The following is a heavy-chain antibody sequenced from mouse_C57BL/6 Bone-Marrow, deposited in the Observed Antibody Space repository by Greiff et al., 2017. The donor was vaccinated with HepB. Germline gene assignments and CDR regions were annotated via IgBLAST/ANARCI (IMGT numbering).Heavy chain of an antibody. Sequence: QVQLQQSGAELVRPGASVKLSCKASGYTFTDYYINWVKQRPGQGLEWIARIYPGSGNTYYNEKFKGKATLTAEKSSSTAYMQLSSLTSEDSAVYFCARYDGYPFFDYWGQGTTLTVSS. CDR3: ARYDGYPFFDY. V-gene: IGHV1-76*01. CDR2: IYPGSGNT. D-gene: IGHD2-3*01. CDR1: GYTFTDYY. J-gene: IGHJ2*01.